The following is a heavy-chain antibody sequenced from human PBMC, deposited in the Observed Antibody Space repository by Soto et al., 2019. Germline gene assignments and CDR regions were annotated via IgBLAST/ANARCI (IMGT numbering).Heavy chain of an antibody. J-gene: IGHJ5*02. D-gene: IGHD4-17*01. CDR1: GFSLKSGGAG. V-gene: IGHV2-5*01. CDR2: IYWNEDK. CDR3: AHRGYGDYPRDNWFDP. Sequence: QITLKQSGPTLVKPTQPLTLTCTFSGFSLKSGGAGVGWIRQSPGKALEWLALIYWNEDKRYSPSLKSRLTISEDTSKNPVVLTMTNMDPVDTATYYCAHRGYGDYPRDNWFDPWGKGTLVTVSS.